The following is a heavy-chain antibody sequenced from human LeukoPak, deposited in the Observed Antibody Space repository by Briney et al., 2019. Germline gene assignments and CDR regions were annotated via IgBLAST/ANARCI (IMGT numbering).Heavy chain of an antibody. V-gene: IGHV3-21*01. D-gene: IGHD3-10*01. J-gene: IGHJ4*02. Sequence: SGGSLRLSCAASGFTFSSYSMNWVRQAPGKGLEWVSSISSSSSYIYYADSVKGRFTISRDNAKNSLYLQMNSLRAEDTAVYYCARDYGSGSRTPYYFDYWGQGTLVTVSS. CDR1: GFTFSSYS. CDR3: ARDYGSGSRTPYYFDY. CDR2: ISSSSSYI.